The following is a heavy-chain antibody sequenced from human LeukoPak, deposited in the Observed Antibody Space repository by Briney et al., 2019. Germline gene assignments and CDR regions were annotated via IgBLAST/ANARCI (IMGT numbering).Heavy chain of an antibody. V-gene: IGHV1-8*01. Sequence: GASVKVSCKAFGYIFTTYDINWVRQAAGQGLEWMGWMNPKSGNTGYAQNFRGRVTMTRNTSITTSYMELSSLRSEDTAVYFCARASRTYFGDYLYYFDSWGQGTQVTVSS. CDR1: GYIFTTYD. CDR3: ARASRTYFGDYLYYFDS. CDR2: MNPKSGNT. J-gene: IGHJ4*02. D-gene: IGHD4-17*01.